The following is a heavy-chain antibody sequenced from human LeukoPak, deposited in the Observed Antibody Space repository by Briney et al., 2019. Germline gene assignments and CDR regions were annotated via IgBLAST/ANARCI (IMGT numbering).Heavy chain of an antibody. CDR1: GYTFTSYG. CDR2: ISAYNGNT. Sequence: ASVKVSCTASGYTFTSYGISWVRQAPGQGLEWMGWISAYNGNTNYAQKLQGRVTMTTDTSTSTAYMELRSLRSDDTAVYYCARFSSIFGVVSYYYYGMDVWVQGTTVTVSS. J-gene: IGHJ6*02. V-gene: IGHV1-18*01. CDR3: ARFSSIFGVVSYYYYGMDV. D-gene: IGHD3-3*01.